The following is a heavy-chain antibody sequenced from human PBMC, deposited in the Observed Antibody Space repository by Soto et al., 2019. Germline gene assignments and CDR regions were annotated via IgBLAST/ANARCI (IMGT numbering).Heavy chain of an antibody. CDR1: GNTFTYRY. CDR2: ITPFSGDV. J-gene: IGHJ4*02. Sequence: ASVKVSCKALGNTFTYRYLHRVRQAPGQALEWMGWITPFSGDVHYAQKFQERVTITRDRSINTAYMQMSSLRSEDTAMYFCAGGGAGSGPFTWELPDHWGQGTLVTVSS. D-gene: IGHD1-26*01. V-gene: IGHV1-45*02. CDR3: AGGGAGSGPFTWELPDH.